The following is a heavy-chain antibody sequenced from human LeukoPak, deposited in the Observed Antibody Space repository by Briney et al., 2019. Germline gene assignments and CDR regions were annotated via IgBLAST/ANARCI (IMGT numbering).Heavy chain of an antibody. CDR2: IYHSGST. V-gene: IGHV4-38-2*02. D-gene: IGHD5-18*01. J-gene: IGHJ4*02. CDR3: ARDPDTAMAQSDY. CDR1: GYSIGSDYY. Sequence: PSETLSLTCTVSGYSIGSDYYWGWIRQPPGKGLEWIGSIYHSGSTYCNPSLKSRVTISIDTSKNQFSLKLSSVTAADTAVYFCARDPDTAMAQSDYWGQGTLVTVSS.